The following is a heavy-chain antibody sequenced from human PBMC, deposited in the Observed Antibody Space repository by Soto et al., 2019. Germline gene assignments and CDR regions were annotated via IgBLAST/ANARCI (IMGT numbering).Heavy chain of an antibody. CDR3: AKMVLGYCSGGSCLSYFDY. V-gene: IGHV3-23*01. Sequence: LRLSCAASGFTFSSYAMSWVRQAPGKGLEWVSAISGSGGSTYYADSVKGRFTISRDNSKNTLYLQMNSLRAEDTAVYYCAKMVLGYCSGGSCLSYFDYWGQGTLVTVSS. D-gene: IGHD2-15*01. J-gene: IGHJ4*02. CDR2: ISGSGGST. CDR1: GFTFSSYA.